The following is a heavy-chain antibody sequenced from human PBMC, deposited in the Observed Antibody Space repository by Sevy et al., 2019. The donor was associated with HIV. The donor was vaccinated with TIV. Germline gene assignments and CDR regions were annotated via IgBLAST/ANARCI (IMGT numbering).Heavy chain of an antibody. CDR1: GGSISSGAYY. CDR3: ARQRASSGYFYFDS. D-gene: IGHD3-22*01. J-gene: IGHJ4*02. Sequence: SETLSLTCTVSGGSISSGAYYWSWIRQPPGKGLEWSGYIFYSGSTYFNPSLKSRVTISLDTSKSQFSLRLSSVTAADTAVFYCARQRASSGYFYFDSWGQGTLVTVSS. CDR2: IFYSGST. V-gene: IGHV4-30-4*01.